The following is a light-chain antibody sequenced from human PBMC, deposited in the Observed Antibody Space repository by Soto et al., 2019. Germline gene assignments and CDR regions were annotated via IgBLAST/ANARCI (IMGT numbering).Light chain of an antibody. CDR3: QQRSNWPPLT. J-gene: IGKJ4*01. CDR2: DAS. Sequence: EIVVTQSPATLSLSPGERATLSCRTSQSVGSYLAWYQKKPGQAPRLLIYDASNRATGIPARFSGSGSGRDFTLTISSLEPKDFAVYYCQQRSNWPPLTFGGGTKVEIK. V-gene: IGKV3-11*02. CDR1: QSVGSY.